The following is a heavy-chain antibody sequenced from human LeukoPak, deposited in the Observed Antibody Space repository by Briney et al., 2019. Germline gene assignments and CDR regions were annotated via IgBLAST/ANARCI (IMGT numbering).Heavy chain of an antibody. CDR1: GFTFSSYE. CDR3: ARERYQPFIVARRYGMDV. D-gene: IGHD5-12*01. Sequence: PGGSLRLSCAASGFTFSSYEMNWVRQAPGKGLEWVANIKQDGSEKYCVDSVKGRFTISRDNAKNSLYLQMNSLRAEDTAVYYCARERYQPFIVARRYGMDVWGQGTTVTVSS. V-gene: IGHV3-7*01. J-gene: IGHJ6*02. CDR2: IKQDGSEK.